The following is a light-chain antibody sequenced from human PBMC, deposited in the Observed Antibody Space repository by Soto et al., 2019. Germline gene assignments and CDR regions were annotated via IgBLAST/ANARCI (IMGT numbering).Light chain of an antibody. CDR3: QQYNDWPSNT. Sequence: EIEMTQSPATLPVSPGERATLSRRASQSVSTNLAWYQQKPGQAPRLLIYGASTRAPGFPARFTGSGSGTEFTLTIRSLQSEDFAVYYCQQYNDWPSNTFGQGTKLEIK. CDR2: GAS. V-gene: IGKV3-15*01. CDR1: QSVSTN. J-gene: IGKJ2*01.